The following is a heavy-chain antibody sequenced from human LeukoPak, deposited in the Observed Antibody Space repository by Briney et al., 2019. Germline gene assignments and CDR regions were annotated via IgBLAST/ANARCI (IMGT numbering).Heavy chain of an antibody. CDR3: ARRRTVSTTGRFDP. J-gene: IGHJ5*02. CDR1: GGSISRSSSY. CDR2: IYYSGNT. V-gene: IGHV4-39*01. D-gene: IGHD5/OR15-5a*01. Sequence: SETLSLTCTVSGGSISRSSSYWGWIRQPPGKGLEWIGGIYYSGNTYYNPSLKSRVNISVDTSKNQVSLKLSSVTAADTAVYYCARRRTVSTTGRFDPWGQGILVTVSS.